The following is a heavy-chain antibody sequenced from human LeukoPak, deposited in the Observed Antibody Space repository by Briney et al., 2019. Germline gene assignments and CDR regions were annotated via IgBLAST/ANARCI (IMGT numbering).Heavy chain of an antibody. D-gene: IGHD5-12*01. CDR2: MNPNSGST. CDR1: GYTFTSYD. J-gene: IGHJ4*02. CDR3: ARGRSTGYPYYFEY. Sequence: ASVKVSCKASGYTFTSYDINWVRQATGQGLEWIGWMNPNSGSTGYAQKFHGRVTITRNTSISTAYMELSGLRSEDTAVYYCARGRSTGYPYYFEYWGQGTLVTVSS. V-gene: IGHV1-8*03.